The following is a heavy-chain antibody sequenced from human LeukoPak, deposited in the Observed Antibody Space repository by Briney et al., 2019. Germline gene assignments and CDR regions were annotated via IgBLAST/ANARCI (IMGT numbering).Heavy chain of an antibody. CDR3: ARGVSSIYYGMDV. J-gene: IGHJ6*04. CDR1: GGSISSYY. Sequence: PSETLSLTCSASGGSISSYYWSWIRQPPGKGLEWIGYVYYGGSTSYNPSLKSRVTISIDTSNNQFSLKLTSVTAADTAVYYCARGVSSIYYGMDVWGNGTTVIVSS. D-gene: IGHD3-10*01. CDR2: VYYGGST. V-gene: IGHV4-59*01.